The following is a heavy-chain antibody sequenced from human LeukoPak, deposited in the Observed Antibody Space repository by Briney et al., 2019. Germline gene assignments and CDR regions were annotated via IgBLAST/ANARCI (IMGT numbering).Heavy chain of an antibody. Sequence: GASVKVSCKPSGYTFTGYYIHWVRQAPGQGLERMGWINPNSGDTNYAQKFQGRVTMTRDTSISTAYMELSRLRSDDTAVYYCARVYASSHWFDPWGQGTLVTVSS. CDR1: GYTFTGYY. CDR2: INPNSGDT. D-gene: IGHD6-13*01. CDR3: ARVYASSHWFDP. J-gene: IGHJ5*02. V-gene: IGHV1-2*02.